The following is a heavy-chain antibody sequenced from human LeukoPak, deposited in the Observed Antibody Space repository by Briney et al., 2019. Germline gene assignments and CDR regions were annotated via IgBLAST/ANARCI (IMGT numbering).Heavy chain of an antibody. D-gene: IGHD1-26*01. V-gene: IGHV4-39*07. J-gene: IGHJ4*02. Sequence: SETLSLTCTVSGGSISSSSYYWGWIRQPPGKGLEWIGSIYYSGSTYYNPSLKSRVAISVDTSKNQFSLKLTSVTAADTAVYYCVRSGGSYSPVDYWGQGTLVTVSS. CDR1: GGSISSSSYY. CDR3: VRSGGSYSPVDY. CDR2: IYYSGST.